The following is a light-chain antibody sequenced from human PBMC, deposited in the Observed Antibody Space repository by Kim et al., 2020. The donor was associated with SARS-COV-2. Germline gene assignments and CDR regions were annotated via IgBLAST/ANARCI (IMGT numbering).Light chain of an antibody. Sequence: SSELTQDPAVSVALGQTVRITCKGDSLRSYYATWYQQKPGQAPILVIYGKNNRTSGITDRFSGSSSGNTASLTITGTQAGDEADYYCNSRDSNDNVVFGGGTQLSVL. CDR2: GKN. V-gene: IGLV3-19*01. CDR3: NSRDSNDNVV. CDR1: SLRSYY. J-gene: IGLJ2*01.